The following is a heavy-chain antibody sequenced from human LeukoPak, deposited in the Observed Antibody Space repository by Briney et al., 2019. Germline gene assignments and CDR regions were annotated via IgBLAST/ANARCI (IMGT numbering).Heavy chain of an antibody. CDR1: GFTFSSHS. V-gene: IGHV3-21*01. Sequence: PGGSLRLSCAASGFTFSSHSMNWVRQAPGKGLEWVSSISSSSSYIYYADSVKGRFTISRDNAKNSLYLQMNSLRAEDTAVYYCARGGSSWPFDYWGQGTLVTVSS. CDR2: ISSSSSYI. CDR3: ARGGSSWPFDY. J-gene: IGHJ4*02. D-gene: IGHD6-13*01.